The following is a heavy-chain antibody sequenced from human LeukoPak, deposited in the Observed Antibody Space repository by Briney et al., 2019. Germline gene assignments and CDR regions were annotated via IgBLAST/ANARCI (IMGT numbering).Heavy chain of an antibody. Sequence: GSLRLSCAASGFTVSSNYMSWVRQAPGKGLEWVSVIYSGGSTYYADSVKGRFTISRDNSKNTLYLQMNSLRAEDTAVYYCARGGPMVRGVPRPHGFDYWGQGTLVTVSS. J-gene: IGHJ4*02. CDR2: IYSGGST. V-gene: IGHV3-53*01. D-gene: IGHD3-10*01. CDR3: ARGGPMVRGVPRPHGFDY. CDR1: GFTVSSNY.